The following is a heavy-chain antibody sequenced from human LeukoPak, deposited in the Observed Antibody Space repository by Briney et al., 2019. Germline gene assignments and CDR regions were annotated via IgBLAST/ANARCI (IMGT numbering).Heavy chain of an antibody. CDR2: IGRNNGNT. Sequence: ASVKVSCKASGYTFTNYGITWARQAPGQGLEWMGWIGRNNGNTKFAQKLQGRVTMTTDTSTTTAYMELRSLRSDDTAVYFCARDRGDYYFDYWGQGTLVSVSS. CDR1: GYTFTNYG. CDR3: ARDRGDYYFDY. V-gene: IGHV1-18*01. D-gene: IGHD6-25*01. J-gene: IGHJ4*02.